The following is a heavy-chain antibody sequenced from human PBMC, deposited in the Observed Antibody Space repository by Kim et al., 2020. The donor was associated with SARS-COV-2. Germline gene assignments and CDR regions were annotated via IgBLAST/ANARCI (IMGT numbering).Heavy chain of an antibody. CDR2: IKQDGSAI. J-gene: IGHJ3*02. Sequence: GGSLRLSCVASEFSLSSFWMDWVRQAPGKGLEWVANIKQDGSAIYYGDSMKGRFTISRDNAKNSLFLQMNSLSAEDTAVYYCAGEGAPWAFDIWGQGTMVTVSS. CDR3: AGEGAPWAFDI. D-gene: IGHD1-26*01. V-gene: IGHV3-7*05. CDR1: EFSLSSFW.